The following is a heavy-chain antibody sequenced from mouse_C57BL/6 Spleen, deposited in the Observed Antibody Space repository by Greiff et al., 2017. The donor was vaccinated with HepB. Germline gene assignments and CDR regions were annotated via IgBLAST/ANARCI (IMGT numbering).Heavy chain of an antibody. V-gene: IGHV3-6*01. CDR3: ATGGFAY. J-gene: IGHJ3*01. CDR2: ISYDGSN. CDR1: GYSITSGYY. Sequence: EVKLQESGPGLVKPSQSLSLTCSVTGYSITSGYYWNWIRQFPGNKLEWMGYISYDGSNNYNPSLKNRISITRDTSKNQFFLKLNSVTTEDTATYYCATGGFAYWGQGTLVTVSA.